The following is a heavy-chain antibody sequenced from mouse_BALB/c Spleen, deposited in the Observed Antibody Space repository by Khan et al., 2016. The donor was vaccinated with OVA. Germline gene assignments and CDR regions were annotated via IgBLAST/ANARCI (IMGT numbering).Heavy chain of an antibody. Sequence: EVELVESGPGLVKPSQSLSLTCTVTGYSITSGYAWNWIRQFPGNKLEWMGYISYSGVTSYTPSLKSRISITRDTSKNQFFLQLNSVTTEDTATYYCARGNYYGYYFDYWRRGTTLTVSS. CDR1: GYSITSGYA. CDR2: ISYSGVT. CDR3: ARGNYYGYYFDY. V-gene: IGHV3-2*02. J-gene: IGHJ2*01. D-gene: IGHD1-1*01.